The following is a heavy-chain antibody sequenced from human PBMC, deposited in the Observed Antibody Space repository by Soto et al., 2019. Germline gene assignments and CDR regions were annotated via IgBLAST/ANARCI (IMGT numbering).Heavy chain of an antibody. J-gene: IGHJ4*02. CDR3: ARASAAAGPFDY. CDR2: IYHSGST. D-gene: IGHD6-13*01. CDR1: GGSISSSNW. Sequence: QVQLQESGPGLVKPSGTLSLTCAVSGGSISSSNWWSWVRQPPGKGLEWIGEIYHSGSTNYNPSLKSRVGISVDKSKSHSSLKLSSVTAADSAVYYCARASAAAGPFDYWGQGTLVTVSS. V-gene: IGHV4-4*02.